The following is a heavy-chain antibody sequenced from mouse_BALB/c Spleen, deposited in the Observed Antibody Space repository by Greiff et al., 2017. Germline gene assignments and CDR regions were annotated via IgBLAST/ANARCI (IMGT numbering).Heavy chain of an antibody. Sequence: EVQRVESGPGLVKPSQSLSLTCSVTGYSITSGYYWNWIRQFPGNKLEWMGYISYDGSNNYNPSLKNRISITRDTSKNQFFLKLNSVTTEDTATYYCARGGSSSYAMDYWGQGTSVTVSS. D-gene: IGHD1-1*01. CDR1: GYSITSGYY. CDR2: ISYDGSN. J-gene: IGHJ4*01. V-gene: IGHV3-6*02. CDR3: ARGGSSSYAMDY.